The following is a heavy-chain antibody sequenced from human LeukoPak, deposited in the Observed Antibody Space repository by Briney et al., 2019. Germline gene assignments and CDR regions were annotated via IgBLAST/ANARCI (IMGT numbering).Heavy chain of an antibody. V-gene: IGHV3-7*01. D-gene: IGHD2-15*01. J-gene: IGHJ6*02. CDR3: ARYSPCSGGSCYYYHYYYGMDV. CDR2: IKQDGSEK. Sequence: GGSLRLSCAASGFTFSSYWMSWVRQAPGKGLEWVANIKQDGSEKYYVDSVKGRFTISRDNAKNSLYLQMNSLRAEDTAVYYCARYSPCSGGSCYYYHYYYGMDVWGQGTTVTVSS. CDR1: GFTFSSYW.